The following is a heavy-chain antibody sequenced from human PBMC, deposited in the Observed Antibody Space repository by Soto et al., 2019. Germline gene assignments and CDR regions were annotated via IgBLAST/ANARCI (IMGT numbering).Heavy chain of an antibody. CDR2: IIPIFGTA. CDR1: GGTLSSYA. J-gene: IGHJ6*02. V-gene: IGHV1-69*13. Sequence: SVKVSCKASGGTLSSYAISWVRQAPGQGLEWMGGIIPIFGTANYAQKFQGRVTITADESTSTAYMELSSLRSEDTAVYYCARLRTLMVRGVPPYYYYYGMDVWGQGTTVTVSS. CDR3: ARLRTLMVRGVPPYYYYYGMDV. D-gene: IGHD3-10*01.